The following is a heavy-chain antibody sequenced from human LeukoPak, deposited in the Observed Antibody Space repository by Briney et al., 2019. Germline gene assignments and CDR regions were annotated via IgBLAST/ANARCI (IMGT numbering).Heavy chain of an antibody. V-gene: IGHV3-48*02. D-gene: IGHD5-12*01. Sequence: GGSLTLSCAASGFTHSNYSMNCVRQAPAKGLEWVSYISTRSGTIYYTDSVKGRFTISRDNAKNSLYLQMNSLRDEDTAVYYCARDRGGYEFFDSWGQGILVTVSS. J-gene: IGHJ4*02. CDR2: ISTRSGTI. CDR3: ARDRGGYEFFDS. CDR1: GFTHSNYS.